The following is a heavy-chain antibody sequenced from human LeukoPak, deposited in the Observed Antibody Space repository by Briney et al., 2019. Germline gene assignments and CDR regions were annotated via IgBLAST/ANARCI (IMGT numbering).Heavy chain of an antibody. D-gene: IGHD5-18*01. CDR1: GYTFNSYG. V-gene: IGHV1-18*01. CDR3: ARVKGLSAMVLGGMDV. Sequence: GASVKVSCKASGYTFNSYGISWVRQAPGQGLEWTGWIGAYNGNTNYAQKLQGRVTMTTDTSTSTAYMELRSLRSDDTAVYYCARVKGLSAMVLGGMDVWGQGTTVTVSS. J-gene: IGHJ6*02. CDR2: IGAYNGNT.